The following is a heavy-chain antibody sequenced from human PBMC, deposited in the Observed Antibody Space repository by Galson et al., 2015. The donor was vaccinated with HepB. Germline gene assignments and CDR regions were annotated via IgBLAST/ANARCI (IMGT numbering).Heavy chain of an antibody. CDR3: ARESDIVVVPAAIEGEDYYYYGMDV. Sequence: SVKVSCKASGGTFSSYAISWVRQAPGQGLEWMGGIIPIFGTANYAQKFQGRVTITADESTSTAYMELSSLRSEDTAVYYCARESDIVVVPAAIEGEDYYYYGMDVWGQGTTVTVSS. J-gene: IGHJ6*02. V-gene: IGHV1-69*13. CDR1: GGTFSSYA. D-gene: IGHD2-2*01. CDR2: IIPIFGTA.